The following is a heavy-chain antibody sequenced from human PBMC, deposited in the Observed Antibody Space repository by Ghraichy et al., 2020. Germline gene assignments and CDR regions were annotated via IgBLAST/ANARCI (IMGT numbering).Heavy chain of an antibody. D-gene: IGHD5-18*01. CDR1: GGSISSGDYS. J-gene: IGHJ4*02. CDR2: IYQSGST. V-gene: IGHV4-30-2*01. Sequence: SETLSLTCAASGGSISSGDYSWSRIRQPPGKGLEWIGYIYQSGSTYYNPSLKSRVTISVDRSKNQFSLKLSSVTAADTAVYYCARVVAYRYGGPVDYWGQGTLVTVSS. CDR3: ARVVAYRYGGPVDY.